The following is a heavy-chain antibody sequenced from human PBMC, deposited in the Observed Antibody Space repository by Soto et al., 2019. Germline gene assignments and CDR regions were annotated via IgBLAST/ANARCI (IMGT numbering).Heavy chain of an antibody. V-gene: IGHV1-69*13. CDR2: IIPIFGTA. J-gene: IGHJ5*02. CDR3: ATHLDSSGWYNWFDP. CDR1: GGTFSSYA. Sequence: SVKVSCKASGGTFSSYAISWVRQAPGQGLEWMGGIIPIFGTANYAQKFQGRVTITADESTSTAYMELSSLRSEDTAVYYCATHLDSSGWYNWFDPWGQGTLVTVSS. D-gene: IGHD6-19*01.